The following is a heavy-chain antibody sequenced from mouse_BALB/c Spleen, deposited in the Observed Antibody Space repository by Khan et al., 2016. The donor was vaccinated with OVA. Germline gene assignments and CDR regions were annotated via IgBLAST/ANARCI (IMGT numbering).Heavy chain of an antibody. V-gene: IGHV5-6-5*01. CDR1: GFTFSNYA. CDR3: ARDYWVVY. J-gene: IGHJ3*01. CDR2: TGSGGRT. Sequence: EVKLVESGGGLVKPGGSLKVSCAASGFTFSNYALPWVRRPPGKGLRGAGSTGSGGRTYYPDSVKGRFTISRDNARNILYLQRSSLRSEDTAMDYCARDYWVVYWGQGTLVTVSA.